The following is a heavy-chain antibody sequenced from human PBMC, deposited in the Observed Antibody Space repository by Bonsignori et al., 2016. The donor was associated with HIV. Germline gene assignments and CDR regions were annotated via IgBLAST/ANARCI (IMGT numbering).Heavy chain of an antibody. CDR3: ARGVRLVTRSSSYFDY. CDR1: GGSISSSSYY. J-gene: IGHJ4*02. V-gene: IGHV4-39*07. Sequence: GSLRLSCTVSGGSISSSSYYWGWIRQPPGKGLEWIGSIYYSGSTYYNPSLKSRVTISVDTSKNQFSLKLSSVTAADTAVYYCARGVRLVTRSSSYFDYWGQGTLVTVSS. CDR2: IYYSGST. D-gene: IGHD4-23*01.